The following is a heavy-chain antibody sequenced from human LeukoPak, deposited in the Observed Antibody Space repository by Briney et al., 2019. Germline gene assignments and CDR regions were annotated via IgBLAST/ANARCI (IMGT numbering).Heavy chain of an antibody. CDR2: ISGSGSLI. V-gene: IGHV3-48*03. CDR1: GFTFSSYE. J-gene: IGHJ4*02. CDR3: ARFDY. Sequence: GGSLRLSCAASGFTFSSYEMNWVRQAPGKGLEWVSYISGSGSLIYYADSVKGRFTISRDNAENSLYLRMNSLRAEDTAVYYCARFDYWGQGTLVTVSS.